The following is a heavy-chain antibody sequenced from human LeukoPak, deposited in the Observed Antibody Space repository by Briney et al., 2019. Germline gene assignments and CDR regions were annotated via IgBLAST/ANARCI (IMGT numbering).Heavy chain of an antibody. CDR2: IKQDGSEK. D-gene: IGHD3-16*01. V-gene: IGHV3-7*01. J-gene: IGHJ4*02. CDR3: ARDYVWGSYEPDY. Sequence: GGSLRLSCAASGFTFSTHWMSWFRQAPGKGLEWVGNIKQDGSEKYYVDSVKGRFTISGDNAKNSLYLQMNSLRAEDTALYYCARDYVWGSYEPDYWGQGTLVTVSS. CDR1: GFTFSTHW.